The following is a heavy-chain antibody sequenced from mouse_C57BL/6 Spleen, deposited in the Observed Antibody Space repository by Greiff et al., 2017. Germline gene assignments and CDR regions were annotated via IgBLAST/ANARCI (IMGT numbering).Heavy chain of an antibody. Sequence: QVQLQQPGAELVMPGASVKLSCKASGYTFTSYWMHWVKQRPGQGLEWIGEIDPSDSYTNYNQKFKGKSTLTVDKSSSTAYMQLSSLTSEDSAVYSCASGYFGVWGTGTTVTVSS. CDR1: GYTFTSYW. J-gene: IGHJ1*03. CDR3: ASGYFGV. CDR2: IDPSDSYT. V-gene: IGHV1-69*01.